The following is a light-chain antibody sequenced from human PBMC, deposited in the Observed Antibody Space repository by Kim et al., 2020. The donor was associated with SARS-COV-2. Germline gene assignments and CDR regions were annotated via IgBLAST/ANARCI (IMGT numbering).Light chain of an antibody. V-gene: IGLV2-8*01. CDR3: SSFAGSSVFYV. Sequence: QSALTQPPSASGSPGQSVTISCTGTSSDVGGYNYVSWYQQHPGKAPKLMIYEVSKRPPGVPDRFSGSKSGNTASLTVSGLQAEDEADYYCSSFAGSSVFYVFGTGTKVTVL. J-gene: IGLJ1*01. CDR2: EVS. CDR1: SSDVGGYNY.